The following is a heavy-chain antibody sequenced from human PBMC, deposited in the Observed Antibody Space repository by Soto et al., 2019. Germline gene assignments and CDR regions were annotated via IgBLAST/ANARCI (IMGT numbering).Heavy chain of an antibody. J-gene: IGHJ4*02. V-gene: IGHV4-59*08. D-gene: IGHD2-15*01. CDR3: ARVADCSGGRCYFSVDY. Sequence: SETLSLTCTVSGGSISSYDWSWIRQPPGKGLEWIGYIYYSGSTNYNPSLKSRVTISVDTSKNQFSLKLSSVTAADTAVYHCARVADCSGGRCYFSVDYWGQGTLVTVSS. CDR2: IYYSGST. CDR1: GGSISSYD.